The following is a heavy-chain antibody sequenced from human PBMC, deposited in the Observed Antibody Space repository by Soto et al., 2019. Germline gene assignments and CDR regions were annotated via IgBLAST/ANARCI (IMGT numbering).Heavy chain of an antibody. J-gene: IGHJ4*02. CDR3: AKDQRPDRSRWYQHPFDY. CDR1: GFTFSSYA. V-gene: IGHV3-23*01. D-gene: IGHD6-19*01. CDR2: ISGSGGST. Sequence: GGSLRLSCAASGFTFSSYAMSWVRQAPGKGLEWVSAISGSGGSTYYADSVKGRFTISRDNSKNTLYLQMNSLRAEDTAVYYCAKDQRPDRSRWYQHPFDYWGQGTLVTVSS.